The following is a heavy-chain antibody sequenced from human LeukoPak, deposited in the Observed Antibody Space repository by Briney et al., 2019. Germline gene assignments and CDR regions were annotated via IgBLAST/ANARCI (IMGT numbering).Heavy chain of an antibody. Sequence: GGSLRLSCAASGFTFSSYSMNWVRQAPGKGLEWVTNIKQDESETYYVDSVKGRFTISRDNTKNSLFLQMNSLRAEDTAVYYCARWDCSSGSCTSGIDYWGQGTPVTVSS. D-gene: IGHD2-15*01. V-gene: IGHV3-7*01. J-gene: IGHJ4*02. CDR2: IKQDESET. CDR1: GFTFSSYS. CDR3: ARWDCSSGSCTSGIDY.